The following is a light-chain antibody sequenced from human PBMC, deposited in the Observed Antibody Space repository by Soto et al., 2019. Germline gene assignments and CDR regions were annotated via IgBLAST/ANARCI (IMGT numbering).Light chain of an antibody. J-gene: IGKJ1*01. CDR2: GAF. CDR1: QSVSNN. CDR3: EQYNNWFSIT. Sequence: EIVMTHSPATLSVSPGERATLSCRASQSVSNNLAWYQQKPGQAPRLLIYGAFTRATGIPARFSGSGSGTEFTLTISSLQPEDFAVYYCEQYNNWFSITFGQGTKVDIK. V-gene: IGKV3-15*01.